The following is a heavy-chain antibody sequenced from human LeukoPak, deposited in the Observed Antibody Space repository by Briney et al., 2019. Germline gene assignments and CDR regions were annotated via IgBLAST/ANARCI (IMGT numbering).Heavy chain of an antibody. CDR1: GGSISSYY. CDR2: SSTSGSA. V-gene: IGHV4-4*09. D-gene: IGHD2-15*01. Sequence: PSETLSLTCTVSGGSISSYYWSWIRQPPGKGLEWIGYSSTSGSANYNPSLKSRVTISVDTSKNQFSLKLSSVTAADTAVYYCARTARYFDSWGPRTLVTVSS. J-gene: IGHJ4*02. CDR3: ARTARYFDS.